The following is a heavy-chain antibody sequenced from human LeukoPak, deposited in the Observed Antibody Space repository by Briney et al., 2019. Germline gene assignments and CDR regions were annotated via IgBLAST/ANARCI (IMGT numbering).Heavy chain of an antibody. CDR2: IYSGGST. Sequence: GGSLRLSCAASGFTVSSNYMNWVRQAPGKGLEWVSVIYSGGSTYYADSVKGRFTISRDNSKNTLYLQMNSLRAEDTAVYYCARESSGWVDYWGQGTLVTVSS. V-gene: IGHV3-66*01. CDR3: ARESSGWVDY. D-gene: IGHD6-19*01. J-gene: IGHJ4*02. CDR1: GFTVSSNY.